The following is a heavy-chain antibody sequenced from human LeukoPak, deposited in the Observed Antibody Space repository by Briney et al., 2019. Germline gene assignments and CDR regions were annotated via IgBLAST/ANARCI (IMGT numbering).Heavy chain of an antibody. Sequence: PGGSLRVSCAASGFIFTSHWMSWVRQAPGKGLEWVAKIKDDGSEKYYVDSVKGRFTFSRDNAKNSLYLQMNSLRADDTALYYGARGYRGYVFYDYWGQGTLVTVSS. V-gene: IGHV3-7*04. CDR1: GFIFTSHW. CDR3: ARGYRGYVFYDY. D-gene: IGHD5-12*01. J-gene: IGHJ4*02. CDR2: IKDDGSEK.